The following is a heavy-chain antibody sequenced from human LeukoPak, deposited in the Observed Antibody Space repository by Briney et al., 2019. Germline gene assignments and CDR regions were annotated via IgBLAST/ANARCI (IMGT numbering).Heavy chain of an antibody. V-gene: IGHV1-8*03. J-gene: IGHJ4*02. Sequence: ASVKVSCKTSGYTFTTCHINWVRQASGQGLEWLGWMNPYSGDRGYAQRFQGRLSITSDTSISTAYMELGSLKSDDTAVYFCARTTSLTASGYDCWGQGTLVTVSS. CDR1: GYTFTTCH. CDR3: ARTTSLTASGYDC. D-gene: IGHD4-17*01. CDR2: MNPYSGDR.